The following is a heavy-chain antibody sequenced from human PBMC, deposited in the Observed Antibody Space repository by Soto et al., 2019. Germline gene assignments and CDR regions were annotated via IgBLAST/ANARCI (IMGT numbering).Heavy chain of an antibody. CDR1: GFTFSSYA. CDR3: AKYIVATIMDPPFHY. J-gene: IGHJ4*02. CDR2: ISGSGGST. Sequence: GGSLRLSCGASGFTFSSYAMSWVRQAPGKGLEWVSAISGSGGSTYYADSVKGRFTISRDNSKNTLYLQMNSLRAEDTAVYYCAKYIVATIMDPPFHYWRQGTLVTVSS. D-gene: IGHD5-12*01. V-gene: IGHV3-23*01.